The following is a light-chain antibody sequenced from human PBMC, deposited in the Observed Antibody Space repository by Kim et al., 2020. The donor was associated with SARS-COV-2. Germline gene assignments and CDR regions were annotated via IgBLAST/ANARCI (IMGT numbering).Light chain of an antibody. CDR3: SAYTTSSTYV. CDR1: SSDIGGDLGGFND. V-gene: IGLV2-14*03. Sequence: QSVLTQPASVSGSPGQSITISCIGTSSDIGGDLGGFNDLSWYQQYPGKAPKMIIYAIDQRPSGVSDRFSGSKSANTVSLTISGLQAEDEADYYCSAYTTSSTYVFGSGTKVTVL. CDR2: AID. J-gene: IGLJ1*01.